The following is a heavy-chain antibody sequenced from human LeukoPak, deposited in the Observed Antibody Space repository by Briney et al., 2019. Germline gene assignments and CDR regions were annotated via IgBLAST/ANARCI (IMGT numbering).Heavy chain of an antibody. D-gene: IGHD3-22*01. Sequence: GGSLRLSCAASGFTFSSYGMHWVRQAPGKGLEWVAVIWYDGSNKYYADSVKGRFTISRDNSKNTLYLQMNSLRAEDTAVYYCARDHPYYYDSSGYYYYYGMDVWGQGTTVTVSS. V-gene: IGHV3-33*01. CDR2: IWYDGSNK. CDR1: GFTFSSYG. CDR3: ARDHPYYYDSSGYYYYYGMDV. J-gene: IGHJ6*02.